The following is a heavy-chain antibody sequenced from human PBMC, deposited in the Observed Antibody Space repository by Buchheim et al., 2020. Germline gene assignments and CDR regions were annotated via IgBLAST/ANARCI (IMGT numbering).Heavy chain of an antibody. V-gene: IGHV4-39*01. J-gene: IGHJ6*02. Sequence: QLQLQESGPGLVKPSETLSLTCTVSGGSISSSSYYWGWIRQPPGKGLEWIGSIYYSGSTYYNPSLKSRVTISVDTSKNQFSLKLSSVTAADTAVYYCARRMITFGENTLYGMDVWGQGTT. CDR1: GGSISSSSYY. D-gene: IGHD3-16*01. CDR2: IYYSGST. CDR3: ARRMITFGENTLYGMDV.